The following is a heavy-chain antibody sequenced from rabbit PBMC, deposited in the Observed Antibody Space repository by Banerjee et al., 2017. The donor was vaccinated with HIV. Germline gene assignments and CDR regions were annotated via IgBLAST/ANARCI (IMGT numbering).Heavy chain of an antibody. J-gene: IGHJ4*01. CDR1: GFSFSSSYW. D-gene: IGHD6-1*01. CDR3: ARDAGYADLNL. CDR2: IDAGSNGTT. Sequence: QEQLEESGGGLVQPGGSLKLSCKASGFSFSSSYWICWIRQAPGKGLEWIACIDAGSNGTTYYASWAKGRFTISKTSSTTVTLQMTSLTAADTATYFCARDAGYADLNLWGPGTLVTVS. V-gene: IGHV1S45*01.